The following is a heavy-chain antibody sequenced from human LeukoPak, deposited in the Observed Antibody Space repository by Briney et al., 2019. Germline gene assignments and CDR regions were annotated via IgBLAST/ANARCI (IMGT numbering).Heavy chain of an antibody. D-gene: IGHD1-7*01. CDR1: GFTVSNNY. Sequence: GGSLRLSCAASGFTVSNNYIRWVRQAPGKGLEWVSAISGSGGSTYYADSVKGRFTISRDNSKNTLYLQMNSLRAEDTAVYYCAKAVSYNWNYSWFDPWGQGTLVTVSS. CDR3: AKAVSYNWNYSWFDP. CDR2: ISGSGGST. V-gene: IGHV3-23*01. J-gene: IGHJ5*02.